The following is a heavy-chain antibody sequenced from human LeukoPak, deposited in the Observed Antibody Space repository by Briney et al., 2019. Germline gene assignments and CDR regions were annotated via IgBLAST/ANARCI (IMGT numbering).Heavy chain of an antibody. D-gene: IGHD3-22*01. V-gene: IGHV4-61*02. CDR2: IYTSGST. CDR1: GDSISSGSYY. CDR3: AREEYYSDNSGYYPDF. J-gene: IGHJ4*02. Sequence: TLSLTCTVSGDSISSGSYYWSWIRQPAGKGLEWIGRIYTSGSTNYNPSLKSRVTISVDTSKNQFSLKLSSVTAADTAVYYCAREEYYSDNSGYYPDFWGQGTLVTVSS.